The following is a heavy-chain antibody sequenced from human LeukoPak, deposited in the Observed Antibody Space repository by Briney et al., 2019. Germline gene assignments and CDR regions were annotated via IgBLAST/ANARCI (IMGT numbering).Heavy chain of an antibody. CDR1: GGSISSYY. J-gene: IGHJ6*03. Sequence: PSETLSLTCTVSGGSISSYYWSWIRQPAGKGLEWIGRIYTSGSTNFNPSLKSRVTMSVDTSKNQFSLKLSSVTAADTAAYYCARGTKQLLNYYYYYMDVWGKGTTVTVSS. CDR2: IYTSGST. CDR3: ARGTKQLLNYYYYYMDV. V-gene: IGHV4-4*07. D-gene: IGHD6-13*01.